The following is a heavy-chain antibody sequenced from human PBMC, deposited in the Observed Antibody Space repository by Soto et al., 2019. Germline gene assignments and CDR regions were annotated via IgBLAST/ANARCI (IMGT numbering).Heavy chain of an antibody. CDR2: VYYSGST. Sequence: QVQLQESGPGLVKPSETLSLTCTVSGGSISSYYWSWIRQPPGKGLEWIGYVYYSGSTNYNPPLKSRVTISVDTWKNQFSLKLSSMTAEDTAVYYCASYGSGSYSFVYWGQGTLVTVSS. D-gene: IGHD3-10*01. V-gene: IGHV4-59*08. J-gene: IGHJ4*02. CDR3: ASYGSGSYSFVY. CDR1: GGSISSYY.